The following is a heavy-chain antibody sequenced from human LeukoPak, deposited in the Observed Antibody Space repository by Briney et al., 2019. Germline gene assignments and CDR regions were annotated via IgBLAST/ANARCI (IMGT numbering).Heavy chain of an antibody. CDR3: ASGVDTAMVYYFDY. Sequence: PGGSLRLSCAASGFTVSSNYMSWVRQAPGKGLGGVSVIYSGGSTYYADSVKGRFTISRDNSKNTLYLQMNSLRAEDTAVYYCASGVDTAMVYYFDYWGQGTLVTVSS. CDR1: GFTVSSNY. V-gene: IGHV3-53*01. CDR2: IYSGGST. J-gene: IGHJ4*02. D-gene: IGHD5-18*01.